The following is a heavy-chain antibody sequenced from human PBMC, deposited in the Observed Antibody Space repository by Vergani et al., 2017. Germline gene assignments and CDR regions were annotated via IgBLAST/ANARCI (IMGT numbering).Heavy chain of an antibody. Sequence: QLLESGGGLIQPGGSLRLSCAASGFIFSSHAMTWVRQAPGKGLEWVSTISGSGASTYYADSVKGRFSISRDNSKNTLLLQMNSLRAKDTAVYYCAKSPNFNNRPTDYWGQGTLVTVSS. V-gene: IGHV3-23*01. D-gene: IGHD1/OR15-1a*01. CDR2: ISGSGAST. CDR1: GFIFSSHA. CDR3: AKSPNFNNRPTDY. J-gene: IGHJ4*02.